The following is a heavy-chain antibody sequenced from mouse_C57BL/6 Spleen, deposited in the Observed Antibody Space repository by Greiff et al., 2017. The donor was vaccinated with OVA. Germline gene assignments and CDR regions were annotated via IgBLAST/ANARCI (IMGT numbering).Heavy chain of an antibody. V-gene: IGHV1-82*01. D-gene: IGHD3-2*02. CDR2: IYPGDGDT. CDR1: GYAFSSSW. J-gene: IGHJ2*01. CDR3: ARMAQTAQAPPFDY. Sequence: VQLVESGPELVKPGASVKISCKASGYAFSSSWMNWVKQRPGKGLEWIGRIYPGDGDTNYNGKFKGKATLTADKSSSTAYMQLSSLTSEDSAVYFCARMAQTAQAPPFDYWGQGTTLTVSS.